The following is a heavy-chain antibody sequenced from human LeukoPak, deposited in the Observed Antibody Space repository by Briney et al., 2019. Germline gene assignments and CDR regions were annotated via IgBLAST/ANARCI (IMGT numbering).Heavy chain of an antibody. J-gene: IGHJ4*02. V-gene: IGHV3-11*04. D-gene: IGHD2-8*01. CDR1: GFTFSDYY. CDR2: TDSRGSGE. Sequence: GGSLRLSCAASGFTFSDYYMSWIRQAPGKGLEWVSSTDSRGSGEYYADSVKGRFTISRDNAENSLYLQMNSLRAEDTALYYCAREGSIVPHQDLDYWGQGTLVTVSS. CDR3: AREGSIVPHQDLDY.